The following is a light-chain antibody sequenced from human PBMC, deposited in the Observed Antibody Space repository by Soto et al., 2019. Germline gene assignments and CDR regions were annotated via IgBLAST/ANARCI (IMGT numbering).Light chain of an antibody. CDR1: SSDVGGYNY. Sequence: QSALTQPASVSGSPGQSITFSCTGTSSDVGGYNYVSWYQQHPGKAPKLMIYDVSNRPSGVSNRFSGSKSGNTASLTISGLQAEDEADYYCSSYTSTSTVVFGGGTQLTV. V-gene: IGLV2-14*01. CDR2: DVS. CDR3: SSYTSTSTVV. J-gene: IGLJ2*01.